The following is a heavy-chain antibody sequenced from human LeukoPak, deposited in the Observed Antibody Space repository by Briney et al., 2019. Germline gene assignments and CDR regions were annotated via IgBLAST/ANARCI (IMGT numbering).Heavy chain of an antibody. J-gene: IGHJ4*02. CDR2: INTDGSST. D-gene: IGHD1-1*01. CDR1: GFIFNDYW. V-gene: IGHV3-74*01. CDR3: ARRTVTGTYDY. Sequence: GGSLRLSCAASGFIFNDYWMHWVRQVPGRGLLWVARINTDGSSTDYADSVKGRFTISRDNARNTLYLQMDSLRADDTAVYYCARRTVTGTYDYWGQGTLVTAS.